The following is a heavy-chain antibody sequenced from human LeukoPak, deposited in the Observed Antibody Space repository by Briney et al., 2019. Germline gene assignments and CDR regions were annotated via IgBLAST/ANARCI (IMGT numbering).Heavy chain of an antibody. CDR3: ARETEAHDAFDI. CDR2: ISSSSSYI. D-gene: IGHD2-21*02. J-gene: IGHJ3*02. Sequence: GGSLRLSCAASGFTFSSYSMNWVRRAPGKGLEWVSSISSSSSYIYYADSVKGRFTISRDSAKNSLYLQMNSLRAEDTAVYYCARETEAHDAFDIWGQGTMVTVSS. V-gene: IGHV3-21*01. CDR1: GFTFSSYS.